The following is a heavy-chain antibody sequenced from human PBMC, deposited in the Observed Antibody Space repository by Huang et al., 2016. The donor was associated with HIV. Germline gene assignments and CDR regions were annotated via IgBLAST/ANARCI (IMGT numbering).Heavy chain of an antibody. V-gene: IGHV3-30*18. J-gene: IGHJ6*02. CDR3: AKTLTGNGMDV. Sequence: QEQLVESGGGVVQPGRSLNFSCAASGFIFSDDGMHWVRQAPGKGGEWVALLAYDGTNIHYADFGKGRFTISRDNSKNTLYLQMDSLRPEDTAVYYCAKTLTGNGMDVWGQGTTVTVSS. CDR1: GFIFSDDG. D-gene: IGHD3-9*01. CDR2: LAYDGTNI.